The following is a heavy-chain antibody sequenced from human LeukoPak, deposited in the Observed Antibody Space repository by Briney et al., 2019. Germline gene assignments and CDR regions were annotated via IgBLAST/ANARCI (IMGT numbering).Heavy chain of an antibody. Sequence: SETLSLTCTVSGGSISTNNYYWGWIRQPPGKGLEWIGNIFYSGSTYYSPSLKSRVTISVDTSKNQFSLKLSSVTAADTAVYYCARHLSPGYCSGGSCSQFDYWGQGTLVTVSS. J-gene: IGHJ4*02. CDR1: GGSISTNNYY. V-gene: IGHV4-39*01. D-gene: IGHD2-15*01. CDR3: ARHLSPGYCSGGSCSQFDY. CDR2: IFYSGST.